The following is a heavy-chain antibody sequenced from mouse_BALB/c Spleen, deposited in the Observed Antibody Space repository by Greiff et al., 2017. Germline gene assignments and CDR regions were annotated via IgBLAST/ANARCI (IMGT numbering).Heavy chain of an antibody. CDR1: GFNIKDTY. V-gene: IGHV14-3*02. Sequence: VQLQQSGAELVKPGASVKLSCTASGFNIKDTYMHWVKQRPEQGLEWIGRIDPANGNTKYDPKFQGKATITADTSSNTAYLQLSSLTSEDTAVYCCARRTTMVTTQVGAWFAYRGQGALVTVSA. J-gene: IGHJ3*01. CDR2: IDPANGNT. CDR3: ARRTTMVTTQVGAWFAY. D-gene: IGHD2-2*01.